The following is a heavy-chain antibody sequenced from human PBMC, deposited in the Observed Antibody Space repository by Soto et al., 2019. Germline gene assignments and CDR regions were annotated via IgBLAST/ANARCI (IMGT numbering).Heavy chain of an antibody. CDR1: GYTFTNYG. CDR3: ARGDYDFWIYHDY. J-gene: IGHJ4*02. V-gene: IGHV1-18*01. D-gene: IGHD3-3*01. Sequence: ASVKVSCKASGYTFTNYGISWVRQAPGQGLEWIGWISTYNTNTNYAQKFQGRVTMTTDTSTSTVYMELSSLRSDDTAVYYCARGDYDFWIYHDYWGQGTLVTVSS. CDR2: ISTYNTNT.